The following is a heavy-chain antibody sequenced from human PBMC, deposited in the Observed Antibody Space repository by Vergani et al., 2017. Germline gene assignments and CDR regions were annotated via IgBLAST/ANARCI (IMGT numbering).Heavy chain of an antibody. Sequence: QLQLQESGPGPVKPSETLSLTCTVSGASIVGSNFYWGWIRQSPGKGLEWIGNIYYSGTSYFNPSLKSRVTISVDRPKNQISMKVTSVTDADTAVYYCVRLXLERRGSDGAFDIWGPGTLVTVSS. V-gene: IGHV4-39*01. D-gene: IGHD1-1*01. CDR1: GASIVGSNFY. J-gene: IGHJ3*02. CDR2: IYYSGTS. CDR3: VRLXLERRGSDGAFDI.